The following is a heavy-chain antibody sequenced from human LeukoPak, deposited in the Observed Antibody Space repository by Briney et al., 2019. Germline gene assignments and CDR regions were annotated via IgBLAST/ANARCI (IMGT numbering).Heavy chain of an antibody. CDR1: SGSIFSSNW. Sequence: SETLSLTCAVSSGSIFSSNWWSWVRQPPGKGLEWIGQIFHSGSTSYNPSLKSRVTISVDTSKNQFSLKLSSVTAADTAVYYCARGRARYCSGGSCYGGRWFDPWGQGTLVTVSS. V-gene: IGHV4-4*02. D-gene: IGHD2-15*01. CDR3: ARGRARYCSGGSCYGGRWFDP. J-gene: IGHJ5*02. CDR2: IFHSGST.